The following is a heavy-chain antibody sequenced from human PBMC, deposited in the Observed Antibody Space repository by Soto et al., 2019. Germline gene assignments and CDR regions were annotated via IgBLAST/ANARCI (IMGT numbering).Heavy chain of an antibody. J-gene: IGHJ5*02. V-gene: IGHV4-61*01. Sequence: SETLSLTCTVSGGSVSSGSYYWSWIRQPPGKGLEWIGYIYYSGSTNYNPSLKSRVTISVDTSKNQFSLKLSSVTAADTAVYYCARERSSSGWFDPWGQGTLVTVSS. D-gene: IGHD6-6*01. CDR3: ARERSSSGWFDP. CDR2: IYYSGST. CDR1: GGSVSSGSYY.